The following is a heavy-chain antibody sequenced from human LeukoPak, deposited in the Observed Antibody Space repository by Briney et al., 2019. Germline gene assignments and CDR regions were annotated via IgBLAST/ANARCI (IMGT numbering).Heavy chain of an antibody. V-gene: IGHV4-59*08. D-gene: IGHD3-3*01. Sequence: SEPLSLPCTVSGRPLSSYYWSWIPQPPGEGREWSGYIYYSGRTNYNPSLKRRVTISVDTSKNQFSLKLSSVTAADTAVYYWARHLRFLEWLLPKKAFDIWGQGTMVTVSS. CDR3: ARHLRFLEWLLPKKAFDI. J-gene: IGHJ3*02. CDR2: IYYSGRT. CDR1: GRPLSSYY.